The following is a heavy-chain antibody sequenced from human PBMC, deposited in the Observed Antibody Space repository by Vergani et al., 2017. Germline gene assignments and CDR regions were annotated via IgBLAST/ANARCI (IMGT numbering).Heavy chain of an antibody. D-gene: IGHD3-22*01. CDR2: ISGSGGST. V-gene: IGHV3-23*01. CDR3: AKEGLITMIVVVITPHFDY. J-gene: IGHJ4*02. CDR1: GFTFSSYA. Sequence: EVQLLESGGGLVQPGGSLRLSCAASGFTFSSYAMSWVRQAPGKGLEWVSAISGSGGSTYYADSVKGRFTISRDNSKNTLYLQMNSLRAEDTAVYYCAKEGLITMIVVVITPHFDYWGQGTLVTVSS.